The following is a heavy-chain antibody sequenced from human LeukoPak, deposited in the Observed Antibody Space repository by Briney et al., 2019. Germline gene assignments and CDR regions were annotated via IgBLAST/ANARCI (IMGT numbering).Heavy chain of an antibody. D-gene: IGHD6-19*01. V-gene: IGHV1-46*01. CDR1: GYTFTNYY. J-gene: IGHJ6*02. CDR2: SNPSGDST. CDR3: ARPGWEIAVGNYYYGMDV. Sequence: ASVKVSCKASGYTFTNYYIHWVRQAPGHGLEWLGISNPSGDSTNYAQKFQGRVTITADKSTSTAYMELSSLRSEDTAVYYCARPGWEIAVGNYYYGMDVWGQGTTVTVSS.